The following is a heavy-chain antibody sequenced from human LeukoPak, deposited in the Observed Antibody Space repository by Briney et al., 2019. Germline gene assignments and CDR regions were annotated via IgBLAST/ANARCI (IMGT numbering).Heavy chain of an antibody. D-gene: IGHD3-22*01. J-gene: IGHJ6*02. CDR3: ARDRLFYFHSPDYRAGYFYAMDV. CDR1: GFTFNTYP. Sequence: PGRSLRLSCSASGFTFNTYPMHWVRQSPGKGLGWVAVTSHDESYKFYAESVKGRFTISRDNSNNTLYLQMNTLRPEDTSVYYCARDRLFYFHSPDYRAGYFYAMDVWGQGTTVTVSS. V-gene: IGHV3-30-3*01. CDR2: TSHDESYK.